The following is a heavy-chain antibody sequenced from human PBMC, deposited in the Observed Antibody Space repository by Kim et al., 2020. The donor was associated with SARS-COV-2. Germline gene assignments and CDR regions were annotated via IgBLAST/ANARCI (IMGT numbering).Heavy chain of an antibody. V-gene: IGHV4-39*07. CDR1: GGSISSSSYY. CDR2: IYYSGST. D-gene: IGHD3-22*01. CDR3: ARDRYYDSSGYYFHFDY. Sequence: SETLSLTCTVSGGSISSSSYYWGWIRQPPGKGLEWIGSIYYSGSTYYNPSLKSRVTISVDTSKNQFSLKLSSVTAADTAVYYCARDRYYDSSGYYFHFDYWGQGTLVTVSS. J-gene: IGHJ4*02.